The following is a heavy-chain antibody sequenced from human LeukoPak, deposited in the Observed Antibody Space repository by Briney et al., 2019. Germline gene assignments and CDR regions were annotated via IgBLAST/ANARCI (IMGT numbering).Heavy chain of an antibody. CDR1: GYTFTTYY. Sequence: ASVKVSCKASGYTFTTYYIHWVRQAPGQGLEWMGMINPTGGSTGGSTSYAQKFQGRVAMTRDTSTSTVYMELSSLRSEDTAVYYCATIRYEQWLVRVFDYWGQGTLVTVSS. V-gene: IGHV1-46*01. CDR3: ATIRYEQWLVRVFDY. CDR2: INPTGGSTGGST. D-gene: IGHD6-19*01. J-gene: IGHJ4*02.